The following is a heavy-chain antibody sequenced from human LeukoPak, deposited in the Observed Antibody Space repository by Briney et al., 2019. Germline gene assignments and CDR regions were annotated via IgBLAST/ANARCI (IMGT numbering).Heavy chain of an antibody. CDR3: AKDLDPSPLRFGELGA. Sequence: GGSLRLSCAASGFTFSDYYMSWIRQAPGKGLEWVAFIRYDGSNKYYADSVKGRFTISRDNSKNTLYLQMNSLRAEDTAVYYCAKDLDPSPLRFGELGAWGQGTLVTVSS. CDR2: IRYDGSNK. D-gene: IGHD3-10*01. V-gene: IGHV3-30*02. J-gene: IGHJ4*02. CDR1: GFTFSDYY.